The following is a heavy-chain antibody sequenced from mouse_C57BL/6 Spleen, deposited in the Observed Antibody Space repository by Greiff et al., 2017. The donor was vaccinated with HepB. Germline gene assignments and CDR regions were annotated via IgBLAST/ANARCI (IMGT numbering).Heavy chain of an antibody. CDR2: ISDGGSYT. CDR1: GFTFSSYA. D-gene: IGHD2-3*01. V-gene: IGHV5-4*03. J-gene: IGHJ2*01. CDR3: ARGDGYYVAFDY. Sequence: DVMLVESGGGLVKPGGSLKLSCAASGFTFSSYAMSWVRQTPEKRLEWVATISDGGSYTYYPDNVKGRFTISRDNAKNNLYLQMSHLKSEDTAMYYCARGDGYYVAFDYWGQGTTLTVSS.